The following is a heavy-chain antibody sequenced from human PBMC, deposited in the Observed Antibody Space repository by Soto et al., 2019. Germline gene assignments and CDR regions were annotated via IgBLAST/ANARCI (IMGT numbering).Heavy chain of an antibody. CDR1: GFTFSSYA. CDR2: ISGSGGST. CDR3: AKATGTFNYYYGMDV. J-gene: IGHJ6*02. V-gene: IGHV3-23*01. D-gene: IGHD3-16*01. Sequence: GGSLKLSCAASGFTFSSYAMSWVRQAPGNGLEWVSVISGSGGSTYYADSVKGRFTISRDNSKNTLYLQMNSLRAEDTALYYCAKATGTFNYYYGMDVWGQGTTVTVSS.